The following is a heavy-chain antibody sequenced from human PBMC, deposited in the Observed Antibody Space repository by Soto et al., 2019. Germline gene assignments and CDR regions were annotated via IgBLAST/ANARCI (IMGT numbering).Heavy chain of an antibody. V-gene: IGHV1-69*02. CDR3: ARPTGGHDAGGNYMDV. Sequence: QVQLLRSGSEVKKPGSSVKVSCRASGGSLSSYPVTWVRQAPGQGLEWMGRIIPIVGLTNYAQKFQGRVTITADKSTSTAYMEFSSLRSDNTAVYYCARPTGGHDAGGNYMDVWGKGTTVIVSS. D-gene: IGHD2-8*02. CDR2: IIPIVGLT. J-gene: IGHJ6*03. CDR1: GGSLSSYP.